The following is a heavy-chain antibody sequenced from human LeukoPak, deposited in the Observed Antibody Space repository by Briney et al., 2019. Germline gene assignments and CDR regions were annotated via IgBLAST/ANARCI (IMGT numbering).Heavy chain of an antibody. D-gene: IGHD6-19*01. V-gene: IGHV4-34*01. CDR2: INHSGST. CDR1: GGSFSGYY. CDR3: ARVGSGWYYHYYMDV. Sequence: SETLSLTCAVYGGSFSGYYWSWIRQPPGKGLEWIGEINHSGSTNYNPSLKSRVTISVDTSKNQFSLKLSSVTAADTAVYYCARVGSGWYYHYYMDVWGKGTTVTVSS. J-gene: IGHJ6*03.